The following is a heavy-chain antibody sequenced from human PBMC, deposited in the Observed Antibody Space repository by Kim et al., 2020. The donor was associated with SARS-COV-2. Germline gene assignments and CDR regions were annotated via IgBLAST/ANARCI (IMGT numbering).Heavy chain of an antibody. D-gene: IGHD3-9*01. CDR1: GGSISSGGYY. CDR2: IYYSGST. Sequence: SETLSLTCTVSGGSISSGGYYWSWIRQHPGKGLEWIGYIYYSGSTYYNPSLKSRVTISVDTSKNQFSLKLSSVTAADTAVYYCASGKPNYDILTGPGYYFDYWGQGTLVTVS. CDR3: ASGKPNYDILTGPGYYFDY. V-gene: IGHV4-31*03. J-gene: IGHJ4*02.